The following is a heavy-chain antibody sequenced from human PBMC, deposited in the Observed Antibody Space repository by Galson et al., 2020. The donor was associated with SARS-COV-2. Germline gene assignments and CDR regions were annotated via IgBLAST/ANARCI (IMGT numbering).Heavy chain of an antibody. V-gene: IGHV2-70*04. CDR1: GFSLSTSGMR. J-gene: IGHJ3*02. D-gene: IGHD3-9*01. CDR2: IDWDDDK. CDR3: ARGYYDILTGHYDAFDI. Sequence: SGPTLVKHTQTLTLTCTFPGFSLSTSGMRVSWIRQPPGKALEWLARIDWDDDKFYSTSLKTRLTISKDTSKNQVVLTMTNMDPVDTATYYCARGYYDILTGHYDAFDIWGQGTMGTVSS.